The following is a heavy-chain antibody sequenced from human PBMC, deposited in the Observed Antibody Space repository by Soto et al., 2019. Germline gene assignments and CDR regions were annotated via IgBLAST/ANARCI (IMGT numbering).Heavy chain of an antibody. V-gene: IGHV1-18*01. D-gene: IGHD2-21*02. CDR3: ARAPTPVVTRYNWFDP. Sequence: QVQLVQSGAEVKKPGASVKVSCKASGYTVTSYGISWVRQAPGQGLEWMGWISAYNGNTNYAQKLQGRVTMTTDTSTSTAYMELRSLRSDDTAVYYCARAPTPVVTRYNWFDPWGQGTLVTVSS. J-gene: IGHJ5*02. CDR2: ISAYNGNT. CDR1: GYTVTSYG.